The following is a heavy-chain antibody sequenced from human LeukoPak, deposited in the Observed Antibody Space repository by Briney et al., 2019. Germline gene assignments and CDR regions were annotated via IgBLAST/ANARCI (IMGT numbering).Heavy chain of an antibody. D-gene: IGHD3-22*01. Sequence: PVASVTVSCKASGYTLTGYYMHWVRQAPGQGLEWMGWINPNSGGTNYAQKFQGRVTMTRDTSISTAYMELSRLRSDDTAVYYCARRGSGYYLFDYWGQGTLVTVSS. J-gene: IGHJ4*02. V-gene: IGHV1-2*02. CDR1: GYTLTGYY. CDR2: INPNSGGT. CDR3: ARRGSGYYLFDY.